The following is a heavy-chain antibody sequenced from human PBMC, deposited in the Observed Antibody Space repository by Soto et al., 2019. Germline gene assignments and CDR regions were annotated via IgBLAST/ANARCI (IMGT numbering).Heavy chain of an antibody. CDR2: IYYSGST. D-gene: IGHD3-3*01. CDR3: ARENEYDFWTGTVDY. Sequence: SETLSLTCTVSGGSVSSGSYYWSWIRQPPGKGLEWIGYIYYSGSTNYNPSLKSRVTISVDTSKNQFSLKLSSVTAADMAVYYCARENEYDFWTGTVDYWGQGTLGTVSS. CDR1: GGSVSSGSYY. V-gene: IGHV4-61*01. J-gene: IGHJ4*02.